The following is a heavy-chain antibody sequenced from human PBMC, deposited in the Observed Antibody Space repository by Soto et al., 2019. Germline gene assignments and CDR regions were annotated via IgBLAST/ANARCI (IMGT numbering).Heavy chain of an antibody. J-gene: IGHJ3*02. Sequence: GGSLRLSCAASGFTFSSYWMSWVRQAPGKGLEWVANIKQDGSEKYYVDSVKGRFTISRDNAKNSLYLQMNSLRAEDTAVYYCSYRGGGNDVDAFDIWGQGTMVTVSS. D-gene: IGHD1-1*01. CDR1: GFTFSSYW. CDR3: SYRGGGNDVDAFDI. CDR2: IKQDGSEK. V-gene: IGHV3-7*01.